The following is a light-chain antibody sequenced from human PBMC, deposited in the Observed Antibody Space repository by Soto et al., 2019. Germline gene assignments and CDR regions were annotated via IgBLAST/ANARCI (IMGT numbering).Light chain of an antibody. J-gene: IGKJ5*01. V-gene: IGKV3-20*01. CDR2: GAS. CDR3: QQYGSSPT. CDR1: QSVSSSY. Sequence: EIVLTQSPGTLSLSPGEKATISCRASQSVSSSYLAWYQQKPGQAPRLLIYGASSRATGIPDRFSGSGSGTDFTLTISRLEPEDFAVYYCQQYGSSPTFGQETRLEIK.